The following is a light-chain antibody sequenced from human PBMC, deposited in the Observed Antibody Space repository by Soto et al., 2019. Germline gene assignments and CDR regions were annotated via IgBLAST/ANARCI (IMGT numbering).Light chain of an antibody. CDR1: QTVSSY. Sequence: ENVLTQSPGTLSLSPGERATITCRASQTVSSYLTWYQQRPGQAPRLLIYGASKRATGIPDRFSGSGSGTDFTRIISMLEPEVVALYCCQQYGTSPITFGQGTRLEIK. CDR2: GAS. V-gene: IGKV3-20*01. CDR3: QQYGTSPIT. J-gene: IGKJ5*01.